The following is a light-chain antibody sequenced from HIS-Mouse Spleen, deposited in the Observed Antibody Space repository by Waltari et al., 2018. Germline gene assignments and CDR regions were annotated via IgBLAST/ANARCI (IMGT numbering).Light chain of an antibody. CDR2: WAS. V-gene: IGKV4-1*01. CDR3: QKYYSTPIT. CDR1: QSDLYSSNNKNY. J-gene: IGKJ4*01. Sequence: DIVMTQSPDSLAVSLGERATINCKSSQSDLYSSNNKNYLAWYQQKPGQPPKLLIYWASTRECGVPDRFSGSGSGTDFTLTISSLQAEDVAVYYCQKYYSTPITFGGGTKVEIK.